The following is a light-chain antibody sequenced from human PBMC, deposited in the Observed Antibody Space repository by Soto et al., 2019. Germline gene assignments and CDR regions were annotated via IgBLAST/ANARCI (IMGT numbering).Light chain of an antibody. Sequence: EIVLTQSPATLSLSPGERATLSCGASQSVSGSYLAWYHQKPGQPPRLLIHSASSRASGIPDRFTGSGSGTNFTLTISRLEPEDSAVYYCQQYDKLPRTFGQGTKVDIK. V-gene: IGKV3-20*01. J-gene: IGKJ1*01. CDR1: QSVSGSY. CDR3: QQYDKLPRT. CDR2: SAS.